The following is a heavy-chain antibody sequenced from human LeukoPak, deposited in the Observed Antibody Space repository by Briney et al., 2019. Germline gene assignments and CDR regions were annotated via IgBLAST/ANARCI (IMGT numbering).Heavy chain of an antibody. CDR3: ASGWGPLAGDY. V-gene: IGHV4-59*01. Sequence: SETLSLTCTVSGGSINSYYWTWLRQPPGKGLEWIGNIYNSGNTNYNPSLKSRVTISVDTSKNQFSLKLSSVTAADTAVYYCASGWGPLAGDYWGQGTLVTVSS. CDR1: GGSINSYY. J-gene: IGHJ4*02. D-gene: IGHD2-21*02. CDR2: IYNSGNT.